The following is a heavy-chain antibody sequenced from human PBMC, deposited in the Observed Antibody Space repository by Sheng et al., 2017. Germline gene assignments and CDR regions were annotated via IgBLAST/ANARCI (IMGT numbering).Heavy chain of an antibody. Sequence: QVQLQESGPGLVKPSETLSLTCTVSGYSISSGYYWGWIRQPPGKGLEWIGSIYHSGSTYYNPSLKSRVTISVDTSKNQFSLKLSSVTAADTAVYYCARVLYYDILTGYYTRPHDAFDIWGQGTMV. CDR1: GYSISSGYY. J-gene: IGHJ3*02. CDR3: ARVLYYDILTGYYTRPHDAFDI. D-gene: IGHD3-9*01. V-gene: IGHV4-38-2*02. CDR2: IYHSGST.